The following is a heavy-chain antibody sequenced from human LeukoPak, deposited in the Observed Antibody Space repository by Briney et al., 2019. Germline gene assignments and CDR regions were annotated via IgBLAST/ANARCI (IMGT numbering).Heavy chain of an antibody. CDR3: ATYRQVLLPFES. V-gene: IGHV3-23*01. D-gene: IGHD2-8*02. CDR1: GFTFSTFA. J-gene: IGHJ4*02. Sequence: GGSLRLPCAASGFTFSTFAMIWVRHPPGKGLEWVSSIFPSGGEIHYADSVRGRFTISRDNSKSTLSLQMNSLRAEDTAIYYCATYRQVLLPFESWGQGTLVTVSS. CDR2: IFPSGGEI.